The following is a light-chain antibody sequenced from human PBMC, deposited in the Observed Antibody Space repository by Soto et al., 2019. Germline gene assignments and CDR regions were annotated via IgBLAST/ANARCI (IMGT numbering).Light chain of an antibody. CDR2: RND. CDR3: SNWDDSLRGRL. CDR1: SSNIEVNY. J-gene: IGLJ2*01. Sequence: QSAVTQPPSASGTPGQRVTLTCSGSSSNIEVNYVYWYHQVPGTAPRLLIYRNDQRPSGVPDRFSGSKSGASASLTNSALRCEDEGVYYCSNWDDSLRGRLFGGGTKLTVL. V-gene: IGLV1-47*01.